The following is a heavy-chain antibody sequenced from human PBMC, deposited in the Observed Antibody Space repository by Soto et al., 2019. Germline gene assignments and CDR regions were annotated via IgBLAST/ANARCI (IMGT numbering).Heavy chain of an antibody. V-gene: IGHV4-4*02. CDR3: ARGVAAAGTLGGFDP. Sequence: ASETLSLTCAVSSGSISSSNWWSWVRQPPGKGLEWIGEIYHSGSTNYNPSLKSRVTISVVKSKNQFSLKLSSVTAADTAVYYCARGVAAAGTLGGFDPWGQGTLVTVSS. CDR1: SGSISSSNW. CDR2: IYHSGST. J-gene: IGHJ5*02. D-gene: IGHD6-13*01.